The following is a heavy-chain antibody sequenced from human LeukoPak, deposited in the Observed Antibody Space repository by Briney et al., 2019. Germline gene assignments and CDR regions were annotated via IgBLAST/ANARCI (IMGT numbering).Heavy chain of an antibody. CDR1: GGSNSSTINH. Sequence: SETLSLTCTVSGGSNSSTINHWGWIRQPPGKGLEWIATIYYTGNTYYNPSLKSRVTISVDTSRNQFSLKVISVTAADTAVYYCARAKNYFDGSDYYYHFDSWGQGTLVTVSS. CDR2: IYYTGNT. CDR3: ARAKNYFDGSDYYYHFDS. D-gene: IGHD3-22*01. J-gene: IGHJ4*02. V-gene: IGHV4-39*07.